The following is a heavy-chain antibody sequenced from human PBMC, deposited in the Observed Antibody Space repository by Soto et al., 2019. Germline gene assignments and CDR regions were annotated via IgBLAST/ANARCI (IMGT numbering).Heavy chain of an antibody. CDR1: GFTFSSYG. J-gene: IGHJ4*02. CDR2: ISYDGSNK. D-gene: IGHD2-15*01. CDR3: AKDFQGYCSGGRCYSGPDY. Sequence: TGGSLRLSCAASGFTFSSYGMHWVRQAPGKGLEWVAVISYDGSNKYYADSVKGRFTISRDNSKNTLYLQMNSLRAEDTAVYYCAKDFQGYCSGGRCYSGPDYWGQGTLVTVSS. V-gene: IGHV3-30*18.